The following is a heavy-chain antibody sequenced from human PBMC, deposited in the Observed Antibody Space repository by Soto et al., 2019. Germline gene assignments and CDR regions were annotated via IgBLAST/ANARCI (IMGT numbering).Heavy chain of an antibody. J-gene: IGHJ5*02. Sequence: PGGSLRLSCAASGFTFSSYSMNWVRQAPGKGLEWVSSISSSSSYIYYADSVKGRFTISRDNAKNSLYLQMNSLRAEDTAVYYCARGCCTNGVCYGYNSFDPWCQGTLVTVSS. V-gene: IGHV3-21*01. D-gene: IGHD2-8*01. CDR1: GFTFSSYS. CDR2: ISSSSSYI. CDR3: ARGCCTNGVCYGYNSFDP.